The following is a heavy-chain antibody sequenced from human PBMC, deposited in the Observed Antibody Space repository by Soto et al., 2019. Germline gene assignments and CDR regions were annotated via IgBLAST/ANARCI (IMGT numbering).Heavy chain of an antibody. V-gene: IGHV4-34*01. Sequence: SETLSLTCAVYGGSFSGYYWTWIRQPPGTGLEWIGEINHSGSTNYNPSLKSRVTISVDTSKNQFSLKLTSVTAADTAVYYCGRTVCENDDLETWGQRTMGTSSS. D-gene: IGHD4-17*01. CDR2: INHSGST. J-gene: IGHJ3*02. CDR3: GRTVCENDDLET. CDR1: GGSFSGYY.